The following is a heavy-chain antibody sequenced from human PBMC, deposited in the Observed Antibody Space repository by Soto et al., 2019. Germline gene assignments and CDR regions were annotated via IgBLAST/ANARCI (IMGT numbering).Heavy chain of an antibody. CDR2: ITGTGGNT. J-gene: IGHJ6*02. Sequence: EVQLLESGGGLVQPGGSLRLSCAASGFPLSTYGMTWVRQAPGKGLEWVSAITGTGGNTYYVDSVKGRFTSSRDNSKNMLYLQVNSLRVEDTAVYYCARIRGYWYGLDVWGQGNTVNVSS. V-gene: IGHV3-23*01. CDR3: ARIRGYWYGLDV. CDR1: GFPLSTYG.